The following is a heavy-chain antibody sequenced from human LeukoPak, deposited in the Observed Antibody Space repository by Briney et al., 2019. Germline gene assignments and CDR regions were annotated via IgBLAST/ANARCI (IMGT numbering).Heavy chain of an antibody. Sequence: GGSLRLSCAASGFTFDDYAMHWVRQAPGKGLEWVSGISWNSGSIGYADSVKGRFTISRDNAKNSLYLQMNSLRAEDTAVYYCARHGAIVATTKGPDAFDIWGQGTVVTVSS. CDR2: ISWNSGSI. V-gene: IGHV3-9*01. D-gene: IGHD5-12*01. J-gene: IGHJ3*02. CDR3: ARHGAIVATTKGPDAFDI. CDR1: GFTFDDYA.